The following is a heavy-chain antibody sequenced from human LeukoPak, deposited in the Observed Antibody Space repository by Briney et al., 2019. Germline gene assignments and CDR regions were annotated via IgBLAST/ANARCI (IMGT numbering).Heavy chain of an antibody. D-gene: IGHD1-26*01. CDR2: IYSGGST. Sequence: GGSLRLSCAASGFTVRSNYMSWVRQAPGKGLEWVSVIYSGGSTYYADSVKGRFTISRDNSKNTLYLQMNSLRAEDTAVYYCARGGSYSSLDYWGQGTLVTVSS. CDR3: ARGGSYSSLDY. CDR1: GFTVRSNY. V-gene: IGHV3-53*01. J-gene: IGHJ4*02.